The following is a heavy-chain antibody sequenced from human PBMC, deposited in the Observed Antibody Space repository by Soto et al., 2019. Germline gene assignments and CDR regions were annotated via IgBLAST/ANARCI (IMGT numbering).Heavy chain of an antibody. J-gene: IGHJ4*02. CDR1: GGSFSGYY. Sequence: PSETLSLTCAVSGGSFSGYYWSWIRQPPGKGLEWIGEINHSGSTNYNPSLKSRVTISVDTSKNQFSLKLSSVTAADTAVYYCARGHPSLYDFWSGYYTGRFDYWGQGTLVTVSS. CDR3: ARGHPSLYDFWSGYYTGRFDY. D-gene: IGHD3-3*01. CDR2: INHSGST. V-gene: IGHV4-34*01.